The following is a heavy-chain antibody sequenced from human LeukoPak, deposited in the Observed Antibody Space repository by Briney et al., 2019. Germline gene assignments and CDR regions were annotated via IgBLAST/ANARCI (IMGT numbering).Heavy chain of an antibody. Sequence: SETLSLTCTVSGGSISSYYWNWIRQPAGKGLEWIGRIHTSGSTNYNPSLKSRVTMSVDTSKNQFSLKLSSVTAADTAVYYCARVICSGGSCRFDYWGQGTLVTVSS. J-gene: IGHJ4*02. CDR1: GGSISSYY. CDR2: IHTSGST. V-gene: IGHV4-4*07. CDR3: ARVICSGGSCRFDY. D-gene: IGHD2-15*01.